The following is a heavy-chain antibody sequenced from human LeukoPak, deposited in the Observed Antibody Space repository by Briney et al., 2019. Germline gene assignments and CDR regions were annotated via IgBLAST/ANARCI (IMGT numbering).Heavy chain of an antibody. Sequence: ASVKVSCKASGYTFTGYYMHWVRQAPGQGLEWMGWINPNSGNTNYAQKLQGRVTMTTDTSTSTAYMELRSLRSDDTAVYYCARSSRSGSGYSYWFDPWGQGTLVTVSS. CDR3: ARSSRSGSGYSYWFDP. D-gene: IGHD3-3*01. V-gene: IGHV1-18*04. CDR2: INPNSGNT. CDR1: GYTFTGYY. J-gene: IGHJ5*02.